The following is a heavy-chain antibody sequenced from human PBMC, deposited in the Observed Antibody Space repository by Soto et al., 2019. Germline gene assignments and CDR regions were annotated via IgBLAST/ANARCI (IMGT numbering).Heavy chain of an antibody. D-gene: IGHD3-16*01. CDR2: LYSVGRT. V-gene: IGHV3-53*01. Sequence: QLVESGGGLIQPGGSLRLSCVVSGFNVSGNYMTWVRQAPGKGLEWVSVLYSVGRTYYADSVKGRFTISRDDSKNTLDLQMSNLRAEDTAVYYCARWAYNRSYNMWVQGTVVTVSS. CDR3: ARWAYNRSYNM. CDR1: GFNVSGNY. J-gene: IGHJ3*02.